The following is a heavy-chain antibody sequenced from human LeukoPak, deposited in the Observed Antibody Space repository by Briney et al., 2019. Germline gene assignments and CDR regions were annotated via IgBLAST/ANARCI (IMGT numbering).Heavy chain of an antibody. J-gene: IGHJ5*02. Sequence: GGSLRLSCAASGFTFSSYAMSWVRQAPGKGLEWVSAISGSGGSTYYADSVKGRFTISRDNSKNTLYLQMNSLRAEDTAVYYCAKDWVLEAVAGLRENWFDPWGQGTLVTVSS. CDR1: GFTFSSYA. D-gene: IGHD6-19*01. CDR2: ISGSGGST. V-gene: IGHV3-23*01. CDR3: AKDWVLEAVAGLRENWFDP.